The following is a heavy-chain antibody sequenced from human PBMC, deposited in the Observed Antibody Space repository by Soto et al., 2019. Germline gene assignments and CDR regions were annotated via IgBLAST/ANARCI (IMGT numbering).Heavy chain of an antibody. V-gene: IGHV3-48*02. Sequence: GGSLRLSCAASGFTFSSYSMNWVRQAPGKGLEWVSYISSSSSTIYYADSVKGRFTISRDNAKNSLYLQMNSLRDEDTAVYYCARDLCSSTSCYDNYYYGMDVWGQGTTVTVSS. CDR2: ISSSSSTI. J-gene: IGHJ6*02. CDR3: ARDLCSSTSCYDNYYYGMDV. D-gene: IGHD2-2*01. CDR1: GFTFSSYS.